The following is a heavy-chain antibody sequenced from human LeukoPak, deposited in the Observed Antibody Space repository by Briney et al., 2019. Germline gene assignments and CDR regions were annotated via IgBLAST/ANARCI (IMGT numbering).Heavy chain of an antibody. CDR2: ISSSSSYI. D-gene: IGHD3-16*01. V-gene: IGHV3-21*01. J-gene: IGHJ4*02. Sequence: GGSLRLSCAASGFTFSSYSMNWVRQAPGKGLEWVSSISSSSSYIYYADSVKGRFTISRDNAKNSLYLQMNSPRAEDTAVYYCARALPYTLDFDYWGQGTLVTVSS. CDR1: GFTFSSYS. CDR3: ARALPYTLDFDY.